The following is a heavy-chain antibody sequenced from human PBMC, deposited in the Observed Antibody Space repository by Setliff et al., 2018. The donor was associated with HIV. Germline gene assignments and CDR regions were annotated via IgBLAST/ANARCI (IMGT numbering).Heavy chain of an antibody. V-gene: IGHV3-7*03. CDR2: IDQDGNKK. J-gene: IGHJ5*02. CDR3: AALSLRTNSVYGIISTRFDP. Sequence: LSLSCAASGFTFSGFWMSWARQAPGEGLQWVANIDQDGNKKYYVGSVKGRFTISRDNAKNSLYLQMNSLRADDTAVYYCAALSLRTNSVYGIISTRFDPWGQGTLVTVSS. D-gene: IGHD2-8*01. CDR1: GFTFSGFW.